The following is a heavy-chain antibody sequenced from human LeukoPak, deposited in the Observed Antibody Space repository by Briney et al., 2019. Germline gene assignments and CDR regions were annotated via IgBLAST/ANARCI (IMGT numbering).Heavy chain of an antibody. CDR2: IYHSGST. CDR1: GYSISGGYY. V-gene: IGHV4-38-2*02. D-gene: IGHD3-10*01. J-gene: IGHJ4*02. Sequence: SETLSLTCTVSGYSISGGYYWGWIRQPPGKGLEWIGSIYHSGSTYYNPSLKSRVTISVDTFRNQFSLKLTSVTAADTAIYYCAKSDYYGASDYWGQGTLVTVSS. CDR3: AKSDYYGASDY.